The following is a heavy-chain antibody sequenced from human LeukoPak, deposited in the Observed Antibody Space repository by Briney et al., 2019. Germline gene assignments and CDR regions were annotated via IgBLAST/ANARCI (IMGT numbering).Heavy chain of an antibody. D-gene: IGHD3-10*01. V-gene: IGHV4-59*01. CDR2: IYYSGST. J-gene: IGHJ4*02. Sequence: SETLFLTCTVSGGSISSYYWSWIRQPPGKGLEWIGYIYYSGSTNYNPSLKSRVTISVDTSKNQFSLKLSSVTAADTAVYYCARVRYPYYYGSGSYIHRPYYFDYWGQGTLVTVSS. CDR1: GGSISSYY. CDR3: ARVRYPYYYGSGSYIHRPYYFDY.